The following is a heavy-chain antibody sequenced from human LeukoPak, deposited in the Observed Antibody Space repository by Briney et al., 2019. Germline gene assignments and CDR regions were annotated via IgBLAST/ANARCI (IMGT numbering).Heavy chain of an antibody. Sequence: SETLSLTCTGTGGSISSDLWSWIRQPPSKGLDWIGYIYYSGSTNSSPSLKSRVSISVDTSKHQLYLKLCSVTAADKAVYYCARLREYSSGWYNYFYYYYGMDVWGQGTTVTVSS. V-gene: IGHV4-59*08. CDR2: IYYSGST. CDR1: GGSISSDL. J-gene: IGHJ6*02. CDR3: ARLREYSSGWYNYFYYYYGMDV. D-gene: IGHD6-19*01.